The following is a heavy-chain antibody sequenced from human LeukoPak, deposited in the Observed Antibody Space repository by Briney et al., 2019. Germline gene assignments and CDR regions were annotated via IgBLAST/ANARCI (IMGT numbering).Heavy chain of an antibody. Sequence: SETLSLTCTVSNGSISIYYWSWVRQPAGKGLEWIGRISASGSPNYNPSLKSRVTMSVDTSKNQFSLKLSSVTAADTAVYYCAREITVTRPFDYWGQGTLVTVSS. CDR1: NGSISIYY. J-gene: IGHJ4*02. CDR2: ISASGSP. CDR3: AREITVTRPFDY. D-gene: IGHD4-17*01. V-gene: IGHV4-4*07.